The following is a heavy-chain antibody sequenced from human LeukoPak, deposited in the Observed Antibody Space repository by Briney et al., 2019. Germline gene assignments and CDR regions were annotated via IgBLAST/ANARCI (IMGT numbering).Heavy chain of an antibody. CDR2: ISSSSSYI. V-gene: IGHV3-21*01. Sequence: PGGSLRLSCAASGFTFSSYSMNWVRQAPGKGLEWVSSISSSSSYIYYADSVKGRFTISRDNAKNSLYLQMNSLRAEDTAVYYCARERVRMDAFDIWGQGTMVTVSS. D-gene: IGHD3-10*01. CDR1: GFTFSSYS. CDR3: ARERVRMDAFDI. J-gene: IGHJ3*02.